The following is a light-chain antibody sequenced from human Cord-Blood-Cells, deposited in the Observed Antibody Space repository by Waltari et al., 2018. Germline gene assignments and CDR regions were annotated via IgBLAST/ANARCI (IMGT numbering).Light chain of an antibody. V-gene: IGLV1-40*01. CDR1: SSNIGAGYD. CDR3: QSYDSSLSPWV. J-gene: IGLJ3*02. Sequence: QSVLTQPPSVSGAPGQRVTICCTGSSSNIGAGYDVHWYQQTPGKAPKRLIHGNSNRPSGVPDRVSGSKSGTAASLAITGLQAEDEADYYCQSYDSSLSPWVFGGGTKLTVL. CDR2: GNS.